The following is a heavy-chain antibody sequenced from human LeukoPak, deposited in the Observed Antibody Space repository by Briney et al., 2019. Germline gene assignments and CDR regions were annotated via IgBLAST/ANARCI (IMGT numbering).Heavy chain of an antibody. V-gene: IGHV4-59*08. CDR1: GGSISSDF. D-gene: IGHD1-14*01. CDR3: ATGSRTDFDY. J-gene: IGHJ4*02. CDR2: IHYSGST. Sequence: SETLSLTCTVSGGSISSDFWSWIRQPPGKGLEWIGYIHYSGSTNYSPSFNSRVTISVDTSKNQFSLKLSSVTAADTAVYYCATGSRTDFDYWGQGTLVTVSS.